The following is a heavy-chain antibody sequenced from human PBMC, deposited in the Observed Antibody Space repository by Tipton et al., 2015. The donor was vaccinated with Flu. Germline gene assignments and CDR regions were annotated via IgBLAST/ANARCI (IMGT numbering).Heavy chain of an antibody. J-gene: IGHJ6*02. D-gene: IGHD3-10*01. Sequence: TLSLTCTISGDSISSGGAYWSWIRQHPGKGLEWIGCIYYSGSTYYNPSLKSRITISVDTSRNQFSLKLNSLTAADTAVYYCARDQGFGDGLTYDYYAVDVWGQGSTVTGSS. CDR3: ARDQGFGDGLTYDYYAVDV. CDR2: IYYSGST. V-gene: IGHV4-31*03. CDR1: GDSISSGGAY.